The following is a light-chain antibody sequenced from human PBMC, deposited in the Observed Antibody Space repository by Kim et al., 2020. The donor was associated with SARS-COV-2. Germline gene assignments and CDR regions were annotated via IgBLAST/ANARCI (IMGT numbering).Light chain of an antibody. V-gene: IGLV2-14*03. Sequence: SIAISCTATSRDVGGYNYVSWYQQHPGKAPKLMIYDVSNRPSGVSNRFSGSKSGKSASLTISGLQAEDEADYYCRSYTSSMTPWVFGGGTKLTVL. CDR1: SRDVGGYNY. CDR3: RSYTSSMTPWV. CDR2: DVS. J-gene: IGLJ3*02.